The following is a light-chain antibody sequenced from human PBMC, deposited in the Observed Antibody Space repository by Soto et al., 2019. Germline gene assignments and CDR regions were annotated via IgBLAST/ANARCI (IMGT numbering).Light chain of an antibody. CDR3: SSYTSSRTPV. CDR2: EVN. V-gene: IGLV2-14*01. J-gene: IGLJ3*02. CDR1: SRYVGGYSY. Sequence: QSVLTQPASVSGSPGQSITISCTGTSRYVGGYSYVSWYQHHPGKAPKLMIYEVNNRPSGVSNRFSGSKSGNTASLTISGLQAEDEADYYCSSYTSSRTPVFGGGTKVTVL.